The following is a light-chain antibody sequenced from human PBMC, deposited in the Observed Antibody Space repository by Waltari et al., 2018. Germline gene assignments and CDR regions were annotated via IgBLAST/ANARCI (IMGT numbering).Light chain of an antibody. V-gene: IGKV1-39*01. J-gene: IGKJ4*01. CDR2: GIS. Sequence: DIQMTQSPYSLSASVGDRVTITCRASQTIPRYLNWYQQKPGKAPKLLIYGISSLQSGVPSRFSGSGSGTDFTLTISSLQPEDVAVYYCQQYYSTPLTFGGGTKVEIK. CDR1: QTIPRY. CDR3: QQYYSTPLT.